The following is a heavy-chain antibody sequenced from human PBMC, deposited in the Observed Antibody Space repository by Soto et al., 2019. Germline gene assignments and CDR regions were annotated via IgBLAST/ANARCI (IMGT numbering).Heavy chain of an antibody. CDR3: ARDAYCSTTRCNDGMDV. V-gene: IGHV4-34*01. Sequence: QVQLQQWGAGLLKPSETLSLTCGVYGGSFSGYYWTWIRQPPGKGLEWIGEISQSGGTNYNPSLRSRVTISLDTSKNQFSLKLSSVTAADTAVYYCARDAYCSTTRCNDGMDVWGQGTTVTVSS. CDR1: GGSFSGYY. D-gene: IGHD2-2*01. J-gene: IGHJ6*02. CDR2: ISQSGGT.